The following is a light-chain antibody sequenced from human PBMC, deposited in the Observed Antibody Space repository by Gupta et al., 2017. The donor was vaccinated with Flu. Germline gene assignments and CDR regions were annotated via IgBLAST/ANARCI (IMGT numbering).Light chain of an antibody. Sequence: EIVLTQSPGTLSLSPGERATLSCRASQSVGSSYLAWCQQKRGQAPRLLIYGTSSRATGIPDRFSGSGSGTDFTLTISRLEPEDFAVYYCQQFGSSPLFTFGPGTEVDVK. CDR2: GTS. V-gene: IGKV3-20*01. CDR1: QSVGSSY. J-gene: IGKJ3*01. CDR3: QQFGSSPLFT.